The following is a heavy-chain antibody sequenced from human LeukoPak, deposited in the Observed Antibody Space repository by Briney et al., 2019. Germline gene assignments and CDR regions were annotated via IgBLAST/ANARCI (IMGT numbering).Heavy chain of an antibody. D-gene: IGHD6-19*01. CDR1: GYTFTGYY. CDR3: ARDLGPYSSGWYVPPKWYYYYYMDV. Sequence: ASVKVSCKASGYTFTGYYMHWVRQAPGQGLEWMGWINPNSGGTNYAQKFQGRVTMTRDTSISTAYMELSRLRSDDTAVYYCARDLGPYSSGWYVPPKWYYYYYMDVWGKGTTVTVSS. J-gene: IGHJ6*03. CDR2: INPNSGGT. V-gene: IGHV1-2*02.